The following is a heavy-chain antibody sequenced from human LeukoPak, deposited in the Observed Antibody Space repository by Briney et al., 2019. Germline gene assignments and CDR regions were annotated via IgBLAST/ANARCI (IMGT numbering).Heavy chain of an antibody. D-gene: IGHD4-23*01. Sequence: SETLSLTCTVSGGSISSHYWSWIRQPPGKGLEWIGFMCPSGRTDYNPSLKSRVTMSIDTSKNQLSMELRFLTAADTAVYYCATSYDGKTAPYDLWGHGTLVTVSS. CDR1: GGSISSHY. CDR2: MCPSGRT. J-gene: IGHJ5*02. CDR3: ATSYDGKTAPYDL. V-gene: IGHV4-4*08.